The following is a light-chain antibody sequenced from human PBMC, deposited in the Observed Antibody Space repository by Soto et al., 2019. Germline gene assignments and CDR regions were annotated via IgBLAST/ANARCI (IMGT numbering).Light chain of an antibody. V-gene: IGKV4-1*01. CDR1: QSVLYSSNNKNY. Sequence: DIVMTQSPDSLAVSLGERATINCKSSQSVLYSSNNKNYLAWYQQKPGQPPKLLIYLASTRESGVPDRFSGSGSGTDFTLTISSLQAEDVAVYYCQQYYNIGMYTFGQGTKLEIK. CDR2: LAS. CDR3: QQYYNIGMYT. J-gene: IGKJ2*01.